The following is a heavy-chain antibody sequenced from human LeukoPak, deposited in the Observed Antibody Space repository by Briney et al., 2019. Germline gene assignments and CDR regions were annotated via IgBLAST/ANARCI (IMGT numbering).Heavy chain of an antibody. V-gene: IGHV1-69*04. CDR1: GGTFSSYA. CDR3: ARDREVTAIHGSLDL. Sequence: GASVKVSCKASGGTFSSYAISWVRQAPGQGLEWMGRIIPILGIANYAQKFQGRVTITADKSTSTAYMELSSLRSEDTAVYYCARDREVTAIHGSLDLWGRGTLVTVSS. J-gene: IGHJ2*01. D-gene: IGHD2-21*02. CDR2: IIPILGIA.